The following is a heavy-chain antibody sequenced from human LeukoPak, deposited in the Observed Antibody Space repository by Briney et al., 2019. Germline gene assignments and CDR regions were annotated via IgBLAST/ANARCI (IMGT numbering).Heavy chain of an antibody. V-gene: IGHV3-66*02. D-gene: IGHD3-10*01. Sequence: PGGSLRLSCAASGFTVSSKYMSWVRQAPGKGLEWVSVIYSGGTTYYADSVKGRFTISRDNSKNTLYLQMNSLRAEDTAVYYCARSLTMVRAYDYWGQGTLVTVSS. CDR1: GFTVSSKY. J-gene: IGHJ4*02. CDR2: IYSGGTT. CDR3: ARSLTMVRAYDY.